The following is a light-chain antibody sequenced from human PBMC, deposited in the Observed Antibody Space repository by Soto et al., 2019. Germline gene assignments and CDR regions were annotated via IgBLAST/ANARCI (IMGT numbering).Light chain of an antibody. V-gene: IGKV3-20*01. J-gene: IGKJ1*01. CDR2: GAS. CDR1: QSVSSSY. CDR3: QQYDSSPWT. Sequence: EIVLTQSPGTLSLSPGERATLSCRASQSVSSSYLAWYQQKPGQAPRLLMFGASSRATGIPDRFSGSGSGADFTLTISRLEPEDFAVYYCQQYDSSPWTFGQGTKVDI.